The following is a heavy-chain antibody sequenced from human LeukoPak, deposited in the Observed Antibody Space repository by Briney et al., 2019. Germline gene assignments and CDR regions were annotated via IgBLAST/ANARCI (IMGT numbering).Heavy chain of an antibody. D-gene: IGHD4-17*01. Sequence: SETLSLTCAVSSYSISSGSYWGWILQSPGKGLEWVGSIFHSGNSYYNPSLKSRLTMSVDTSKNQFSLKLTSVTAADTALYYCARVTYVDDMLYQYFDCWGQGILVTVSS. CDR1: SYSISSGSY. J-gene: IGHJ4*02. CDR2: IFHSGNS. CDR3: ARVTYVDDMLYQYFDC. V-gene: IGHV4-38-2*01.